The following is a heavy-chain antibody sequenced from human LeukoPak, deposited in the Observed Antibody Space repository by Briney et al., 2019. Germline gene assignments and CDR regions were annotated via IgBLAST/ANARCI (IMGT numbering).Heavy chain of an antibody. CDR3: ARGDTYYYDSSGYYSPDY. CDR1: GYTFTGYY. CDR2: INPNSGGT. V-gene: IGHV1-2*02. D-gene: IGHD3-22*01. J-gene: IGHJ4*02. Sequence: GASVKVSRKASGYTFTGYYMHWVRQAPGQGLEWMGWINPNSGGTNYAQKFQGRVTMTRDTSISTAYMELSRLRSDDTAVYYCARGDTYYYDSSGYYSPDYWGQGTLVTVSS.